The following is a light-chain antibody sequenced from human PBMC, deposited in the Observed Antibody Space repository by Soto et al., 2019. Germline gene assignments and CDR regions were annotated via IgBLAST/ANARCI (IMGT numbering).Light chain of an antibody. V-gene: IGLV2-14*01. Sequence: ALTQPASVSGSPGQSIAISCTGTSSDIGAYNYVSWYQQYPVKAPKLMIYDVSNRPSGVSDRFSGSKSGNTASLTISGLQAEDEAEYYCSSFTSSSTYVFGTATTVTVL. CDR3: SSFTSSSTYV. J-gene: IGLJ1*01. CDR2: DVS. CDR1: SSDIGAYNY.